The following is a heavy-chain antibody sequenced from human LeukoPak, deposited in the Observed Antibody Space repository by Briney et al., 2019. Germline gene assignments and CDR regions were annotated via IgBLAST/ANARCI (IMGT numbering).Heavy chain of an antibody. CDR2: ISAYNGNT. Sequence: ASVKVSCKASGYSFTSYGISWVRQAPGQGLEWMGWISAYNGNTNYAQKLQGRVTMTTDTSTSTAYMELRSLRSDDTAVYYCAREYSGYDWGQFDYWGQGTLVTVSS. J-gene: IGHJ4*02. CDR3: AREYSGYDWGQFDY. CDR1: GYSFTSYG. V-gene: IGHV1-18*01. D-gene: IGHD5-12*01.